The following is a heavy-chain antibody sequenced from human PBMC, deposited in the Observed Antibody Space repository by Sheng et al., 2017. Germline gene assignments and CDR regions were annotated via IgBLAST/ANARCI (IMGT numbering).Heavy chain of an antibody. CDR2: ISYDGSNK. Sequence: VQLLESGGGLVQPGRSLRLSCAASGFTFSSYAMHWVRQAPGKGLEWVAVISYDGSNKYYADSVKGRFTISRDNSKNTLYLQMNSLRAEDTAVYYCARDQTQAYSSSCYLSYYYGMDVWDQGP. D-gene: IGHD6-13*01. CDR1: GFTFSSYA. J-gene: IGHJ6*02. V-gene: IGHV3-30*01. CDR3: ARDQTQAYSSSCYLSYYYGMDV.